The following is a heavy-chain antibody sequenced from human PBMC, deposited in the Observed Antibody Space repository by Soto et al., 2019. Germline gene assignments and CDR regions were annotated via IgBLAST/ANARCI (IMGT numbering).Heavy chain of an antibody. J-gene: IGHJ6*03. Sequence: GGSLRLSCAASGFTFSSYSMNWVRQAPGKGLEWVSSISSSSSYIYYADSVKGRFTISRDNAKNSLYLQMNSLRAEDTAVYYCARENARYYDIFSSPPLHYYHMYVCGQGTTVTVS. CDR1: GFTFSSYS. CDR2: ISSSSSYI. D-gene: IGHD3-9*01. V-gene: IGHV3-21*01. CDR3: ARENARYYDIFSSPPLHYYHMYV.